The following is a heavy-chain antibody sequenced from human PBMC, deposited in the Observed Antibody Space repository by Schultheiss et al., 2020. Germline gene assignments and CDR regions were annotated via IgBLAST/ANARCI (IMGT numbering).Heavy chain of an antibody. J-gene: IGHJ3*02. CDR3: ARDGKLVRYCGGDCYSIDAFDI. V-gene: IGHV3-9*01. CDR2: ISWNSGSI. Sequence: SLKISCAASGFTFDDYAMHWVRQAPGKGLEWVSGISWNSGSIGYADSVKGRFTISRDNAKNSLYLQMNSLRAEDTAVYYCARDGKLVRYCGGDCYSIDAFDIWGQGTMVNVSS. D-gene: IGHD2-21*02. CDR1: GFTFDDYA.